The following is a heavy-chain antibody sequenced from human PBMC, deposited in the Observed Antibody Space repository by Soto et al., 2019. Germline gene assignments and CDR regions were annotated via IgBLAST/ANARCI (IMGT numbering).Heavy chain of an antibody. CDR3: ASSTYYDILTGLN. CDR1: GGSISSSSYY. J-gene: IGHJ4*02. D-gene: IGHD3-9*01. Sequence: PSETLSLTCTVSGGSISSSSYYWGWIRQPPGKGLEWIGSIYYSGSTYYNPSLKSRVTISVDTSKNQFSLKLSSVTAADTAVYYCASSTYYDILTGLNWGQGTLVTVSS. V-gene: IGHV4-39*01. CDR2: IYYSGST.